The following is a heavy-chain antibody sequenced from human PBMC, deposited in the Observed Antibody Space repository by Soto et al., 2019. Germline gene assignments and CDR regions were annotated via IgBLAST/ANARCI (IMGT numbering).Heavy chain of an antibody. CDR1: GFTFSSYW. D-gene: IGHD6-13*01. CDR3: ASQSGIAAAGIAARDY. Sequence: PGGSLRLSCAASGFTFSSYWMSWVRQAPGKGLEWVANIKQDGSKKYYADSVKGRFTISRDNAKNTLYLQMNSLRAEDTAVYYCASQSGIAAAGIAARDYWGQGTLVTVSS. V-gene: IGHV3-7*01. J-gene: IGHJ4*02. CDR2: IKQDGSKK.